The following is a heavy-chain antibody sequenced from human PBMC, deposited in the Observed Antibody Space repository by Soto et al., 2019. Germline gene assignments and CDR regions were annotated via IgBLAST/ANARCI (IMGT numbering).Heavy chain of an antibody. CDR3: AKVSSGWYTYYYYGMDV. Sequence: GGSLRLSCAASGFTFSSYGMHWVRQAPGKGLEWVAVISYDGSNKDYADSVKGRFTISRGNSKNTLYLQMNSLRAEDTAVYYCAKVSSGWYTYYYYGMDVWGQGTTGTVS. CDR2: ISYDGSNK. D-gene: IGHD6-19*01. CDR1: GFTFSSYG. V-gene: IGHV3-30*18. J-gene: IGHJ6*02.